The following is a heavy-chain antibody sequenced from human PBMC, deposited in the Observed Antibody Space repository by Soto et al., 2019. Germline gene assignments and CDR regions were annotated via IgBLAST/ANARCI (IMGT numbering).Heavy chain of an antibody. CDR1: GYTFTSYY. Sequence: QVQLVQSGAEVKKPGASVKVSCKASGYTFTSYYMHWVRQAPGQGLEWMGIINPSGGSTSYAQKFQDRVTMTRDTSTSTVYMELSSLRSEDTAVYYCASDITIFGVVRYWGQGTLVTVSS. D-gene: IGHD3-3*01. CDR2: INPSGGST. V-gene: IGHV1-46*01. CDR3: ASDITIFGVVRY. J-gene: IGHJ4*02.